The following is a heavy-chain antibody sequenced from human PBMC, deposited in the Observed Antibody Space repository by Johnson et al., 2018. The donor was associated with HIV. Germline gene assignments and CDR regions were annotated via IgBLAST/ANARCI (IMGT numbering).Heavy chain of an antibody. V-gene: IGHV3-30*02. CDR2: IRYDGSNE. Sequence: QVQLVESGGGLVKPGGSLRLSCAASGFIFSTYGMHWVRQAPGKGLEWLAFIRYDGSNEYYVDSVKGRFTISRDNSKNTLYLQMNSLRPEDTAVYYCARDGRDMVTRGAFDIWGQGTVVTVSS. CDR1: GFIFSTYG. D-gene: IGHD5-18*01. CDR3: ARDGRDMVTRGAFDI. J-gene: IGHJ3*02.